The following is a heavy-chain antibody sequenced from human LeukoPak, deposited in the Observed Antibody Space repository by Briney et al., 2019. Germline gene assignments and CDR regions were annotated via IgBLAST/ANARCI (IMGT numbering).Heavy chain of an antibody. CDR2: IYYSGST. CDR3: ARHPGERITIFGVVTKYYFDY. J-gene: IGHJ4*02. CDR1: GGSISSSSYY. Sequence: SETLSLTCTVSGGSISSSSYYWGWIRQPPGKGLEWIGSIYYSGSTYYNPSLKSRVTISVDTSKNQFSLKLSSVTAADTAVYYCARHPGERITIFGVVTKYYFDYWGQGTLVTVSS. D-gene: IGHD3-3*01. V-gene: IGHV4-39*01.